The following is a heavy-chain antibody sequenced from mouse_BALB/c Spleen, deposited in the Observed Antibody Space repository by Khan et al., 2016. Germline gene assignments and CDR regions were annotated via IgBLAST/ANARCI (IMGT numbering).Heavy chain of an antibody. CDR2: IYPGSNNI. J-gene: IGHJ4*01. D-gene: IGHD2-12*01. CDR3: ARSGCLSFYTCDY. Sequence: QVQLKQSGPELVKPGASVNMSCKASGYTFTDYVIGWVKQRTGQGLEWIGEIYPGSNNIYYNEKFKDKSTLTGDKSSSTAYMQLNRLTSEESAVYFCARSGCLSFYTCDYGGQGASVNVSS. CDR1: GYTFTDYV. V-gene: IGHV1-77*01.